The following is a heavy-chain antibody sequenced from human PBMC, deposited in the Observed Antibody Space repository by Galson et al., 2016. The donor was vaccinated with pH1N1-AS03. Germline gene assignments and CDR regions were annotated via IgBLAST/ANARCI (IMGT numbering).Heavy chain of an antibody. Sequence: PALVKPTQTLTLTCTFSGFSLSTSGVGVGWIRQPPGKALEWLALIYWDDDKRYSPSLTSRLTITKDTSKNQVVLTMTNMDPVDTAPYYCVHRHGYYGSGSYGEVDPWGQGKLVTVSS. D-gene: IGHD3-10*01. J-gene: IGHJ5*02. CDR2: IYWDDDK. V-gene: IGHV2-5*02. CDR1: GFSLSTSGVG. CDR3: VHRHGYYGSGSYGEVDP.